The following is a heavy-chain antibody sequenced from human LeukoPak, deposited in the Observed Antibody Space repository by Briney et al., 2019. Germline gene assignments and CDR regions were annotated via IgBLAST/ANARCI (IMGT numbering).Heavy chain of an antibody. V-gene: IGHV3-23*01. Sequence: GSLRLSCAASGFTFSSYAMSWVRQAPGKGLEWVSAISGSGGSTYYADSVKGRFTISRDNSKNTLYLQMNSLRAEDTAVYYCAKGLYYYDSSGYSTLDYWGQGTLVTVSS. J-gene: IGHJ4*02. CDR2: ISGSGGST. CDR3: AKGLYYYDSSGYSTLDY. D-gene: IGHD3-22*01. CDR1: GFTFSSYA.